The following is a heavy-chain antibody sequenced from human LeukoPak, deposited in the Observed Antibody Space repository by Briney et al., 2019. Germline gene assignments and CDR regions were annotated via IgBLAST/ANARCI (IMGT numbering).Heavy chain of an antibody. J-gene: IGHJ6*02. Sequence: GESLKISCQGSGYSFTNYWIGWVRQMPGKDLEWMGIFSPGDSDSRYSPSFRGQVTISADKSISTVYLQWSSLKASDTAMYYCARVYDSSGYTLGMDVCGQGTTVTVSS. CDR1: GYSFTNYW. V-gene: IGHV5-51*01. CDR2: FSPGDSDS. D-gene: IGHD3-22*01. CDR3: ARVYDSSGYTLGMDV.